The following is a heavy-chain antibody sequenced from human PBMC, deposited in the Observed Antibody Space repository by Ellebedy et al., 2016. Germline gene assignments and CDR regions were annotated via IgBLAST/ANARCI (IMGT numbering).Heavy chain of an antibody. CDR3: VRYFDWPTHAFVM. CDR2: IKSKIDGGTI. V-gene: IGHV3-15*01. Sequence: GGSLRLSCANSGSTFRNAWMSWVRQAPGKGLEWVGRIKSKIDGGTIDYAEPVRGRFSISRDDSKSTLYLEMSNLKGEDTGVYYFVRYFDWPTHAFVMWGQGTLVTVSS. D-gene: IGHD3-9*01. J-gene: IGHJ3*02. CDR1: GSTFRNAW.